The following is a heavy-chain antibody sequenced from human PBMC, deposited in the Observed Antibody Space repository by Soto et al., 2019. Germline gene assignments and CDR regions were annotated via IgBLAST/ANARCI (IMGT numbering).Heavy chain of an antibody. CDR1: GGSISSGGYY. CDR2: IYYSGST. CDR3: ARDAGSSWYRWFDP. V-gene: IGHV4-31*03. J-gene: IGHJ5*02. Sequence: QVQLQESGPGLVKPSQTLSLTCTVSGGSISSGGYYWSWVRQHPGKGLEWIGYIYYSGSTYYNPSLKSRVTISVDTSKNQFSLKLSSVTAADTAVYYCARDAGSSWYRWFDPWGQGTLVTVSS. D-gene: IGHD6-13*01.